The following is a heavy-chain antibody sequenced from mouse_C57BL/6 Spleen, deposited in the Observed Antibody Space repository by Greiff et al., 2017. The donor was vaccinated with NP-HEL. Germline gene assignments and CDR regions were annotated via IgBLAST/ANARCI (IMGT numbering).Heavy chain of an antibody. CDR3: VRQRYDYDPYFDY. J-gene: IGHJ2*01. V-gene: IGHV10-1*01. D-gene: IGHD2-4*01. Sequence: EVMLVESGGGLVQPKGSLKLSCAASGFSFNTYAMNWVRQAPGKGLEWVARIRSKSNNYATYYADSVKDRFTISRDDSESMLYLQMNNLKTEDTAMYYCVRQRYDYDPYFDYWGQGTTLTVSS. CDR1: GFSFNTYA. CDR2: IRSKSNNYAT.